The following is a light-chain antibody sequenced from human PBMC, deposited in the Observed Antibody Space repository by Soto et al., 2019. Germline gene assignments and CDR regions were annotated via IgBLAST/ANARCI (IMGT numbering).Light chain of an antibody. V-gene: IGLV2-14*03. J-gene: IGLJ1*01. Sequence: QSVLTQPASVSGSPGQSITISCIGTSSDIGGYNYVSWYQQHPGKAPKLMIYDVYDRPLGVSNRFSGSKSGNTASLTISGLQDEDEADYYCSSYTDNRSYVFGDGTKVTVL. CDR2: DVY. CDR3: SSYTDNRSYV. CDR1: SSDIGGYNY.